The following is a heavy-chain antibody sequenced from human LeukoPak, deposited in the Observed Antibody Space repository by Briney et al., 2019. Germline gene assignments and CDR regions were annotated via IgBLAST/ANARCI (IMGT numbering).Heavy chain of an antibody. D-gene: IGHD3-10*01. V-gene: IGHV4-4*07. Sequence: PSETLSLTCTVSGGSISSYSWSWIRQPAGKGLEWIGRIYISGSTNYNPSLKSRVTMSVDTSKKQFSLKLSSVTAADTAVYYCATLSGSGSLGYWGQGTLVSVSS. CDR1: GGSISSYS. CDR3: ATLSGSGSLGY. CDR2: IYISGST. J-gene: IGHJ4*02.